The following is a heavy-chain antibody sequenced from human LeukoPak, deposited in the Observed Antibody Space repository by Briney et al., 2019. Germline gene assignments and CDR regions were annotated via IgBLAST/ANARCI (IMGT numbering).Heavy chain of an antibody. CDR3: ASGFVGPTTGQRGDFFHY. D-gene: IGHD1-26*01. CDR2: IKQDGSET. J-gene: IGHJ4*02. V-gene: IGHV3-7*01. Sequence: GGSLRLSCAASEFTFSNYWMNWVRQAPGKGLEWVANIKQDGSETYYLETVKGRFIISRDNARNSLYLQMSSLRAEDTAVYFCASGFVGPTTGQRGDFFHYWAREPWSPSPQ. CDR1: EFTFSNYW.